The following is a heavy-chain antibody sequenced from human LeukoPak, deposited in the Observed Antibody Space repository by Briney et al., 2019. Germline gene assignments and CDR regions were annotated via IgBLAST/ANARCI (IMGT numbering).Heavy chain of an antibody. D-gene: IGHD2-8*01. V-gene: IGHV1-3*01. Sequence: ASVKVSCKASGYTFTIYAMHWVRQAPGQRLEWMGWINAGNGNTKYSQKFQGRVTITRDTSASTAYMELSSLRSEDTAVYYCARDVWSTASDYWGQGTLVTVSS. J-gene: IGHJ4*02. CDR2: INAGNGNT. CDR3: ARDVWSTASDY. CDR1: GYTFTIYA.